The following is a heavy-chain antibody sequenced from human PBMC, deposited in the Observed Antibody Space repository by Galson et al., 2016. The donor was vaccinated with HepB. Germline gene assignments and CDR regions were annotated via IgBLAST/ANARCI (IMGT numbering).Heavy chain of an antibody. CDR1: GYTFSSYG. V-gene: IGHV1-18*01. CDR2: INCYNGNR. Sequence: SVKVSCKASGYTFSSYGITWVRQAPGQGLEWMGWINCYNGNRNFAQNLQGRITMTTDTSTKTAYMELRSLRSDDTDVYYCARGHTPTSTYSYGWDSFDYWGQGTLVTVSS. J-gene: IGHJ4*02. D-gene: IGHD5-18*01. CDR3: ARGHTPTSTYSYGWDSFDY.